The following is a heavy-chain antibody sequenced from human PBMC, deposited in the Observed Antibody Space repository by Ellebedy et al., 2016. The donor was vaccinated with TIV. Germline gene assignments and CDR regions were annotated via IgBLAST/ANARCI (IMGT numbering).Heavy chain of an antibody. D-gene: IGHD2-15*01. CDR2: ISYDGSNK. CDR3: ASPGRYYSGGSCYYFDY. V-gene: IGHV3-30-3*01. Sequence: GGSLRLSCAASGFTFSSYAMHWVRQAPGKGLEWVAVISYDGSNKYYADSVKGRFTISRDNSKNTLYLQMNSLRAEDTAVYYCASPGRYYSGGSCYYFDYWGQGTLVTVSS. J-gene: IGHJ4*02. CDR1: GFTFSSYA.